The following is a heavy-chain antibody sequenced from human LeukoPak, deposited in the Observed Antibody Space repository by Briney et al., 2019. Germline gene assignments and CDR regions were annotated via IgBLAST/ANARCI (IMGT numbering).Heavy chain of an antibody. D-gene: IGHD2-21*02. Sequence: SETLSLTCAVYGGSFSGYYWSWIRQPPGKGLEWIGEINHSGSTNYNPSLKSRVTISVDTSKNQFSLKLSSVTAADTAVYYCVRVSAAYCGGDCYPNLDYWGQGTLVTVSS. CDR1: GGSFSGYY. CDR2: INHSGST. V-gene: IGHV4-34*01. CDR3: VRVSAAYCGGDCYPNLDY. J-gene: IGHJ4*02.